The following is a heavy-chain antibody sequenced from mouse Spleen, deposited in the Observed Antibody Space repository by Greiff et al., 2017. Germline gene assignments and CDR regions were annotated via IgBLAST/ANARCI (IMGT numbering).Heavy chain of an antibody. CDR1: GFTFSSYA. D-gene: IGHD2-1*01. Sequence: EVKLVESGGGLVKPGGSLKLSCAASGFTFSSYAMSWVRQTPEKRLEWVATISSGGSYTYYPDSVKGRFTISRDNAKNTLYLQMSSLRSEDTAMYYCARHELQNAMDYWGQGTSVTVSS. V-gene: IGHV5-9-3*01. CDR2: ISSGGSYT. J-gene: IGHJ4*01. CDR3: ARHELQNAMDY.